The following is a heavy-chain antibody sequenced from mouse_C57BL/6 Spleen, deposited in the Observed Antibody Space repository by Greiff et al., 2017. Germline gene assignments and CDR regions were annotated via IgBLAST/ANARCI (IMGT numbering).Heavy chain of an antibody. CDR3: ARRRYSYGSSFSYWYFDV. Sequence: VQLKQSGPELVKPGASVTIPCKASGYTFTDYNMDWVKQSHGKSLEWIGDINPNNGGTIYNQKFKGKATLTVGKSSSTAYMELRSLTSEDTAVYYCARRRYSYGSSFSYWYFDVWGTGTTVTVSS. CDR1: GYTFTDYN. J-gene: IGHJ1*03. V-gene: IGHV1-18*01. D-gene: IGHD1-1*01. CDR2: INPNNGGT.